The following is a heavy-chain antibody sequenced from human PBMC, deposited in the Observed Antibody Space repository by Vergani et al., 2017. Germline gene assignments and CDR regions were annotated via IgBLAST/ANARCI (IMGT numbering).Heavy chain of an antibody. D-gene: IGHD6-6*01. CDR2: IYYSGST. J-gene: IGHJ5*02. CDR1: GGSISSYY. Sequence: QVQLQGSGPGLVKPSETLSLTCTVSGGSISSYYWSWIRQPPGKGLEWIGYIYYSGSTNYNPSLKSRVTISVDTSKNQFSLKLSSVTAADTAVYYCARGEQLEVWFDPWGQGTLVTVSS. V-gene: IGHV4-59*01. CDR3: ARGEQLEVWFDP.